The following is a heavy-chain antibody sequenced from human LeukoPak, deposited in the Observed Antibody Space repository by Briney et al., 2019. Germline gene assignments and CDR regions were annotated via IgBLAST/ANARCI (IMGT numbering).Heavy chain of an antibody. CDR2: IYSSGNT. D-gene: IGHD3-22*01. J-gene: IGHJ2*01. V-gene: IGHV4-4*07. CDR1: RGSISSNF. CDR3: ARVWLSSGSYWYFDF. Sequence: SETLSRTCTVYRGSISSNFWSWIRRPGRNGMDYTGRIYSSGNTNYNPSLKSRVTMSVDTSKNQFSLLLHSVTAADTAVYYCARVWLSSGSYWYFDFWGRGTLVIVSS.